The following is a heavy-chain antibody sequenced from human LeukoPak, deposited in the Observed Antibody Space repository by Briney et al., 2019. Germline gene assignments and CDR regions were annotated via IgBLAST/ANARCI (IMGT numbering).Heavy chain of an antibody. CDR1: GYTFTGYY. V-gene: IGHV1-2*04. Sequence: GASVKVSCKASGYTFTGYYMHWVRQAPGQGLEWMGWINPNSGGTNYAQKFQGWVTMTRDTSISTAYMELSRLRSDDTAVYYCARAEVVVVAATLGSYYYYGMDVWGKGTTVTVSS. J-gene: IGHJ6*04. CDR3: ARAEVVVVAATLGSYYYYGMDV. CDR2: INPNSGGT. D-gene: IGHD2-15*01.